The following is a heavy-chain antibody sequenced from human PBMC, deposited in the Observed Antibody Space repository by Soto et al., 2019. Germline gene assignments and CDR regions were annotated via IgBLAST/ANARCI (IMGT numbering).Heavy chain of an antibody. CDR3: ARTYYYDSSGSPDYYYYGMDV. D-gene: IGHD3-22*01. CDR1: GGTFSSYA. V-gene: IGHV1-69*13. CDR2: IIPIFGTA. J-gene: IGHJ6*02. Sequence: SVKVSCKASGGTFSSYAISWVRQAPGQGLEWMGGIIPIFGTANYAQKFQGRVTITADESTSTAYMELSSLRSGDTAVYYCARTYYYDSSGSPDYYYYGMDVWGQGTTVTVSS.